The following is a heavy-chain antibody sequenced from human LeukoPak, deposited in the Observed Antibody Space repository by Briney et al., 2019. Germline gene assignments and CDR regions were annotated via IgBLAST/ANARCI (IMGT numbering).Heavy chain of an antibody. D-gene: IGHD5-18*01. CDR3: ARHLSGVTGYTYGRGIDY. CDR1: GFSFSGYW. Sequence: GGSLRLSCVVSGFSFSGYWMSWVRQAPGEGLEWVANIKQDGSEKYFVDSVKGRFTISRDNAKNSLYLQMNNLRAEDTAVYYCARHLSGVTGYTYGRGIDYWGQGTLVTVSS. J-gene: IGHJ4*02. V-gene: IGHV3-7*01. CDR2: IKQDGSEK.